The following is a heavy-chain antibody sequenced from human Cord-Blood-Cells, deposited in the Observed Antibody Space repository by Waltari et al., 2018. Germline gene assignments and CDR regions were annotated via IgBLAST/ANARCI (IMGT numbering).Heavy chain of an antibody. CDR2: MNPNRGNT. J-gene: IGHJ6*02. Sequence: QVQLVQSGAEVKKPGASVKVSCKASGYTFTSYDINWVRQATGQGLEWMGWMNPNRGNTGYAQKFQGRVTMTRNTSISTAYMELSSLRSEYTAVYYCASFPDYYYGMDVWGQGTTVTVSS. CDR3: ASFPDYYYGMDV. CDR1: GYTFTSYD. V-gene: IGHV1-8*01.